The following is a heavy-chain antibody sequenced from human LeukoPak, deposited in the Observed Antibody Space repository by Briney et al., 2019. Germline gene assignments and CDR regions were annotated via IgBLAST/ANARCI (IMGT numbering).Heavy chain of an antibody. CDR1: GFTFNLYW. J-gene: IGHJ4*02. V-gene: IGHV3-7*01. CDR2: IKQDGSG. Sequence: GGSLRPSCTASGFTFNLYWMTWLRQAPGKGLEWVANIKQDGSGDYVDSVKGRFTFPRDNARNSLYLQMDSLRVEDTAVYYCARHRNGNFDYWGQGVLVTVSS. D-gene: IGHD1-14*01. CDR3: ARHRNGNFDY.